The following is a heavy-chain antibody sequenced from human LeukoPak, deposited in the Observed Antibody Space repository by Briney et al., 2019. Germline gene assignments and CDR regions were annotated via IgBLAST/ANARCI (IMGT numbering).Heavy chain of an antibody. J-gene: IGHJ4*02. V-gene: IGHV3-30*02. CDR1: GFTFSHYG. CDR3: AKGSRVVPAAPEDY. CDR2: IASDGNYK. D-gene: IGHD2-2*01. Sequence: GGSLRLSCAAAGFTFSHYGMHWVRQAPGKGLEWVAYIASDGNYKDYADSVKGRFTISRDNSRNTMYLQMDSLRAEDTAVYYCAKGSRVVPAAPEDYWGQGTLVTVSS.